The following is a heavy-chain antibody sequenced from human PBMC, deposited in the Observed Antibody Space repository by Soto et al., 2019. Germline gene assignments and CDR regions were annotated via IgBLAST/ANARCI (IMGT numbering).Heavy chain of an antibody. D-gene: IGHD3-9*01. Sequence: GGSLRLSCAASGFTFSTYAMYWVRQAPGKGLEYVSAISSNGGSTYYANSVKGRFTISRDNSKNTLYLQMGSLRAEDMAVYYCARDQGGHDILTGYPPDYWGQGTLVTVSS. CDR2: ISSNGGST. V-gene: IGHV3-64*01. CDR1: GFTFSTYA. CDR3: ARDQGGHDILTGYPPDY. J-gene: IGHJ4*02.